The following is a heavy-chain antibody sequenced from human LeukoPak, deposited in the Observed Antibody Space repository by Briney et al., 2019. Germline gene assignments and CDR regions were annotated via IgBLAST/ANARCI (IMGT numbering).Heavy chain of an antibody. Sequence: SETLSLTCTVSGGSISSGSYYWSWIRQPAGKGLEWIGRIYTSGGTSYNPSLKSRVTISVDTSKNQFSLKLSSVTAADTAVYYCARAYDYRRYFDYWGQGTLVAVSS. V-gene: IGHV4-61*02. J-gene: IGHJ4*02. CDR2: IYTSGGT. CDR3: ARAYDYRRYFDY. D-gene: IGHD3-16*01. CDR1: GGSISSGSYY.